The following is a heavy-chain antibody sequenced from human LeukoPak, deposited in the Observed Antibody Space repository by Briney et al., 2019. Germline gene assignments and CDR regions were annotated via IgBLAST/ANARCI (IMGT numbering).Heavy chain of an antibody. CDR3: ARGATFGGTQGAYYYYGMDV. D-gene: IGHD3-16*01. CDR1: GFTFSDYY. CDR2: ISGSGGST. Sequence: GGSLRLSCAASGFTFSDYYMSWVRQAPGKGLEWVSAISGSGGSTYYADSVKGRFTISRDNSKNTLYLQMNSLRAEDTAVYYCARGATFGGTQGAYYYYGMDVWGQGTTVTVSS. J-gene: IGHJ6*02. V-gene: IGHV3-23*01.